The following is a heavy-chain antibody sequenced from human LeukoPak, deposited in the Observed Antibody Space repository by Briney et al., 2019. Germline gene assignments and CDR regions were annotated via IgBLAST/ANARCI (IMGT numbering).Heavy chain of an antibody. D-gene: IGHD3-22*01. CDR3: ARDSYYYDSSGYETY. V-gene: IGHV1-69*06. J-gene: IGHJ4*02. CDR2: IIPIFGTA. Sequence: SVKVSCKASGGTFSSYAISWVRQAPGQGLEWMGGIIPIFGTANYAQKFQGRVTITADKSTSTAYMELSSLRSEDTAVYYCARDSYYYDSSGYETYWGQGTLVTVSS. CDR1: GGTFSSYA.